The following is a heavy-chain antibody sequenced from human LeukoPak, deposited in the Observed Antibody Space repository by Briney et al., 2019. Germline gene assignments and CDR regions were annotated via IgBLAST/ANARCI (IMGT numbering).Heavy chain of an antibody. CDR3: ARGQWDFASNRYYFLFDY. D-gene: IGHD3-22*01. Sequence: SETLSLTCAVSGGSFSGYYWTWIRQSPGKGLEWIGETSHSGSTNYNPSLKSRVTISVDTSKNQFSLKLSSVPAADTAVYYCARGQWDFASNRYYFLFDYGGQGTLVTVSS. J-gene: IGHJ4*02. V-gene: IGHV4-34*01. CDR1: GGSFSGYY. CDR2: TSHSGST.